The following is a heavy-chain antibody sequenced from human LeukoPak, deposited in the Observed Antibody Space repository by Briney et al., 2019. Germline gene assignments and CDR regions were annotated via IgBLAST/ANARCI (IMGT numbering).Heavy chain of an antibody. D-gene: IGHD3-22*01. CDR1: GVSISSSS. CDR2: ISCDGSNK. V-gene: IGHV3-30*18. J-gene: IGHJ3*02. Sequence: LSLTCTGSGVSISSSSHYWGWIRQPPGKGLEGVAVISCDGSNKYYADSVKGRFTISRDNSKHTLYLQMNTLRAEDTAVYYCAKDLFPIAVVTNAVFDIWGQGTMVTVSS. CDR3: AKDLFPIAVVTNAVFDI.